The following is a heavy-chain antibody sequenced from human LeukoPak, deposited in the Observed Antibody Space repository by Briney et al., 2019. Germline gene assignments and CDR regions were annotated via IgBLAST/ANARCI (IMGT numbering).Heavy chain of an antibody. CDR2: INWNGGST. CDR1: GFTFDDYG. CDR3: ARDSYGYESDY. D-gene: IGHD1-1*01. J-gene: IGHJ4*02. V-gene: IGHV3-20*04. Sequence: GGSLRLSCAASGFTFDDYGMSWVGQAPGKGLEWVSGINWNGGSTGYADSVKGRFTISRDNAKNSLYLQMNSLRAEDTALYYCARDSYGYESDYWGQGTLVTVSS.